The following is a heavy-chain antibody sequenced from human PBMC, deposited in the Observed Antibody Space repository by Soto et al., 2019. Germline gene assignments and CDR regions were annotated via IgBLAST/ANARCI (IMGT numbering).Heavy chain of an antibody. CDR2: LIGSGTST. CDR1: GFSCVNYA. Sequence: XGSLRLSCSASGFSCVNYAMNWVRQAPEKGLEWVSGLIGSGTSTYYADSVKGRFTISRDNSRDTLFLQMNSLTADDTAVYYCAKATTNGGWFNPFDSWGKGALVTVSP. D-gene: IGHD6-19*01. J-gene: IGHJ4*02. CDR3: AKATTNGGWFNPFDS. V-gene: IGHV3-23*01.